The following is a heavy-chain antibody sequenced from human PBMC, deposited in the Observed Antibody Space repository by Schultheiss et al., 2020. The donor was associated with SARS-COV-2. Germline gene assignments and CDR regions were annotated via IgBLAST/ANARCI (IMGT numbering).Heavy chain of an antibody. J-gene: IGHJ4*02. V-gene: IGHV5-51*01. D-gene: IGHD2-21*02. CDR3: ASQRAYCGGDCYPQPDFDY. CDR2: IYPGDSDT. CDR1: GYSFTSYW. Sequence: GESLKISCKGSGYSFTSYWIGWVRQMPGKGLEWMGIIYPGDSDTRYSPSFQGQVTISADKSISTAYLQWSSLKASDTAMYYCASQRAYCGGDCYPQPDFDYWGQGTLVTVSS.